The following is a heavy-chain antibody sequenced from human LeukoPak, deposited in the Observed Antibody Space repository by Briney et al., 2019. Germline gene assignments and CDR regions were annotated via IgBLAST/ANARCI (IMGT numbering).Heavy chain of an antibody. V-gene: IGHV3-30*02. J-gene: IGHJ6*03. CDR3: AKGSGWEMSYYYYYMDV. D-gene: IGHD1-26*01. CDR2: IQADGGNK. CDR1: GFTFRNSD. Sequence: GGSLRLSCAASGFTFRNSDMHWVRQAPGKGPEWVAFIQADGGNKYYADSVKGRFTISRDNSKNTLYLQMNSLRAEDTAVYYCAKGSGWEMSYYYYYMDVWGKGTTVTISS.